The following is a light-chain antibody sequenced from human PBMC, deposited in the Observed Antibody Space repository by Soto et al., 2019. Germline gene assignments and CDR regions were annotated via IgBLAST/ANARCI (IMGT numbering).Light chain of an antibody. V-gene: IGLV2-14*03. CDR3: CSLTTSHTYV. J-gene: IGLJ1*01. CDR2: HVT. Sequence: QSASVSGSPGQSITISCTGTSRDIGHYDYVSWYQQHPGKAPKLMIYHVTYRPSGVSNRYSGSKSGNSASLTISGLQADDEADYYCCSLTTSHTYVFGSGTKVTVL. CDR1: SRDIGHYDY.